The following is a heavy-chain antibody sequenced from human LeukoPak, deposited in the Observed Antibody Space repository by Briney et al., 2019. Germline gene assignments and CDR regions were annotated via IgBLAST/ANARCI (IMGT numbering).Heavy chain of an antibody. CDR2: ISAYNGNT. CDR3: ARDHPRLHYYGMDV. V-gene: IGHV1-18*01. Sequence: GASVKVSCKASGYTFTSYGISWVRQAPGQGLEWMGWISAYNGNTNYAQKLQGRVTMTTDTSTSTAYMELRSLRSDDTAVYYCARDHPRLHYYGMDVWGQGTTVTVSS. J-gene: IGHJ6*02. D-gene: IGHD2-15*01. CDR1: GYTFTSYG.